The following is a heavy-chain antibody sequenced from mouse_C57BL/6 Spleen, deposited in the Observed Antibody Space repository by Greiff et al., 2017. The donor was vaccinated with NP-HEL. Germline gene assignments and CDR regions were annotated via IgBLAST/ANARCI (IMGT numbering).Heavy chain of an antibody. J-gene: IGHJ2*01. CDR2: IDPSDSYT. CDR1: GYTFTSYW. CDR3: ARGRVVARYFDY. D-gene: IGHD1-1*01. Sequence: QVQLQQPGAELVMPGASVKLSCKASGYTFTSYWMHWVKQRPGQGLEWIGEIDPSDSYTNYNQKFKGKSTLTVDKSSSTAYMQLSSLTSEDSAVYYCARGRVVARYFDYWGQGTTLTVSS. V-gene: IGHV1-69*01.